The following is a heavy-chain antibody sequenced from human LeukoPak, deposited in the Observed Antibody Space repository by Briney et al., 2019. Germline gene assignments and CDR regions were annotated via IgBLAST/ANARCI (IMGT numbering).Heavy chain of an antibody. J-gene: IGHJ2*01. D-gene: IGHD6-19*01. CDR2: ISDSGANT. CDR3: AKSMTLQWRGFFDL. V-gene: IGHV3-23*01. CDR1: VFTFSTYS. Sequence: GGSLRLSCAASVFTFSTYSMSWVRQAPGKGLEWVSTISDSGANTYYADSVRGRFTISRDNSKNTLYLQKNSLRADDTAIYYCAKSMTLQWRGFFDLWGRGTHVTVSS.